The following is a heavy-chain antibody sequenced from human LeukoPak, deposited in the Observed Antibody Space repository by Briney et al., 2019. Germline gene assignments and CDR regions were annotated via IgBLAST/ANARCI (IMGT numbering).Heavy chain of an antibody. CDR3: AREGPRGNSQFDY. CDR1: GFTFSSYW. CDR2: IKQDGSEK. Sequence: GGSLRLSCAASGFTFSSYWVSWVRQAPGKGLEWVANIKQDGSEKYYVDSVKGRFTISRDNSKNTLYLQMNSLRAEDTAVYYCAREGPRGNSQFDYWGQGTLVTVSS. V-gene: IGHV3-7*01. J-gene: IGHJ4*02. D-gene: IGHD2/OR15-2a*01.